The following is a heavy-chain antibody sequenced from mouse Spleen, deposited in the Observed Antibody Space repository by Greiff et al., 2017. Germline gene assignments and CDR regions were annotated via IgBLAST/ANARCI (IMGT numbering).Heavy chain of an antibody. CDR3: TTPMITTYFDV. CDR1: GFNIKDDY. J-gene: IGHJ1*01. Sequence: EVQLQQSGAELVRPGASVKLSCTASGFNIKDDYMHWVKQRPEQGLEWIGWIDPENGDTEYASKFQGKATITADTSSNTAYLQLSSLTSEDTAVYYCTTPMITTYFDVWGAGTTVTVSS. V-gene: IGHV14-4*01. D-gene: IGHD2-4*01. CDR2: IDPENGDT.